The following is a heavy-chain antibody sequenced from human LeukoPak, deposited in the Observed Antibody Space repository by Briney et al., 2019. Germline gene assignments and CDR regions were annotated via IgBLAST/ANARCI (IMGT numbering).Heavy chain of an antibody. D-gene: IGHD3-10*01. CDR2: ISTYNGDT. V-gene: IGHV1-18*01. Sequence: ASVTVSCKASGYTFTKCGIGRVRQAPGQELEWMGWISTYNGDTYYPQKVQGRVTMTTDTSTTTGYMELRSLRSDDTAVYYCARTPNYGSGSLFFWFDSWGQGTLVTVSS. J-gene: IGHJ5*01. CDR3: ARTPNYGSGSLFFWFDS. CDR1: GYTFTKCG.